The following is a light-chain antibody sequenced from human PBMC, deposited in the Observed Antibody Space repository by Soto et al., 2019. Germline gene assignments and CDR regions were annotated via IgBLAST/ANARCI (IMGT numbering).Light chain of an antibody. Sequence: QSDLTQPRSVSGSPGQSVTISCTGTSSVVGGYNYVSWYQQHPGKAPKLMIYDVSKRPSGVPDRFSGSKSGNTASLTISGLQAEDEADYYCCSYAGSYTGVFGTGTKVTVL. CDR1: SSVVGGYNY. J-gene: IGLJ1*01. CDR2: DVS. V-gene: IGLV2-11*01. CDR3: CSYAGSYTGV.